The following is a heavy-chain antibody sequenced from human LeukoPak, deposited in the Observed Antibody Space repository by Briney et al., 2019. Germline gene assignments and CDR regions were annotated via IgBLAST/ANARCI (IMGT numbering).Heavy chain of an antibody. Sequence: GGSLRLSCAATGFIFSSYAMNWVRQAPGKGLEWLSSISGSGGNTYYADSVKGRFTISRDNSKNTLFLQMNSLRAEDAAVYYCAKDQWSGDYYYGMDVWGQGTSVTVSS. J-gene: IGHJ6*02. D-gene: IGHD3-10*01. V-gene: IGHV3-23*01. CDR1: GFIFSSYA. CDR2: ISGSGGNT. CDR3: AKDQWSGDYYYGMDV.